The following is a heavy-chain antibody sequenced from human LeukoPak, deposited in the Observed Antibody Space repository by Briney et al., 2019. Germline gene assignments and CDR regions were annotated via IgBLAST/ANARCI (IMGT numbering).Heavy chain of an antibody. J-gene: IGHJ4*02. V-gene: IGHV4-59*01. D-gene: IGHD5-18*01. CDR1: GGSISSYY. CDR3: AXDQXGGYSYGLDY. Sequence: SETLSLTCTVSGGSISSYYWSWIRQPPGKGLEWIGYIYYSGSTNYNPSLKSRVTISVDTSKNQFSLKLSSVTAADTAVYYCAXDQXGGYSYGLDYWGQGTLVTVSS. CDR2: IYYSGST.